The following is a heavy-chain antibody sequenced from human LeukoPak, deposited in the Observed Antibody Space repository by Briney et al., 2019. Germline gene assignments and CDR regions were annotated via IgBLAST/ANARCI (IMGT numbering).Heavy chain of an antibody. V-gene: IGHV3-48*03. CDR3: GGTGSSGDPVVDY. CDR2: ISSSGNSI. J-gene: IGHJ4*02. Sequence: GGSLRLSCVASGFTFSSYEMNWVRQAPGKGLEWVSYISSSGNSIFYADFVKGRFTISRDNAKNSLYLQMNSLRAEDTAVHYCGGTGSSGDPVVDYWGQGTLVTVSS. CDR1: GFTFSSYE. D-gene: IGHD3-10*01.